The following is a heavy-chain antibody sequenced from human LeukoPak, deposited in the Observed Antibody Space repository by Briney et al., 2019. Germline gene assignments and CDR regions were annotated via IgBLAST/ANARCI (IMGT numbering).Heavy chain of an antibody. Sequence: SSETLSLTCTVSGASISSSSYYWGWIRQPPGKGLEWIGSIYYSGSTYYNPSLKSRVTISVDTSNNQFSLKLSSVTAADTAVYYCARESTYWNYIMWFDPWGQGTLVTVSS. D-gene: IGHD1-7*01. V-gene: IGHV4-39*07. J-gene: IGHJ5*02. CDR3: ARESTYWNYIMWFDP. CDR1: GASISSSSYY. CDR2: IYYSGST.